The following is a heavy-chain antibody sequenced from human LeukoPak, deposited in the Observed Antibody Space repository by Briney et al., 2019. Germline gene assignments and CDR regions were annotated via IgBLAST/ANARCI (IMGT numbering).Heavy chain of an antibody. CDR2: IYYSGST. D-gene: IGHD6-19*01. CDR1: GGSISSSSYY. V-gene: IGHV4-39*07. CDR3: ARETPETKKYSSGWYDYYYMDV. J-gene: IGHJ6*03. Sequence: SETLSLTCTVSGGSISSSSYYWGWIRQPPGKGLEWIGNIYYSGSTYYNPSLKSRVTISVGTSKNQFSLKLSSVTAADTAVYYCARETPETKKYSSGWYDYYYMDVWGKGTTVTVSS.